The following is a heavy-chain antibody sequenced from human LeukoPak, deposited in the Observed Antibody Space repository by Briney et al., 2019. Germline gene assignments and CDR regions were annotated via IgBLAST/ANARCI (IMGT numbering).Heavy chain of an antibody. D-gene: IGHD3-16*01. J-gene: IGHJ4*02. CDR3: ARDGLWGFDY. CDR2: IKQDGSEK. V-gene: IGHV3-7*01. Sequence: GGSLRLSCAASGFTFDDYAMHWVRQAPGKGLEWVANIKQDGSEKYYVDSVKGRFTISRDNAKNSLYLQMNSLRAEDTAVYYCARDGLWGFDYWGQGTLVTVSS. CDR1: GFTFDDYA.